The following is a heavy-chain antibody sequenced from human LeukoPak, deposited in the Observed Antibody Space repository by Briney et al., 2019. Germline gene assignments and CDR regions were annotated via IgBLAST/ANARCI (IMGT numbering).Heavy chain of an antibody. D-gene: IGHD3-22*01. J-gene: IGHJ6*02. Sequence: SETVSLTCTVSGGSISSYYWNWIRQPPGKGLEWIGYISYSGSTNYNPSLKGRVIISVDTSKNQFSLKLSSVTAADTAVYYCARHSYYYDSSGYSVSYGMDVWGQGTTVTVSS. CDR1: GGSISSYY. CDR2: ISYSGST. CDR3: ARHSYYYDSSGYSVSYGMDV. V-gene: IGHV4-59*08.